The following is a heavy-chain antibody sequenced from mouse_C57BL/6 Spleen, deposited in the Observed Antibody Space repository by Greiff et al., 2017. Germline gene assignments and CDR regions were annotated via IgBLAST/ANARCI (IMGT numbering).Heavy chain of an antibody. CDR2: IYPGDGDT. Sequence: QVHVKQSGPELVKPGASVKISCKASGYAFSSSWMNWVKQRPGKGLEWIGRIYPGDGDTNYNGKFKGKATLTADKSSSTAYMQLSSLTSEDSAVYFCETAQASWYFDVWGTGTTVTVSS. CDR3: ETAQASWYFDV. V-gene: IGHV1-82*01. D-gene: IGHD3-2*02. CDR1: GYAFSSSW. J-gene: IGHJ1*03.